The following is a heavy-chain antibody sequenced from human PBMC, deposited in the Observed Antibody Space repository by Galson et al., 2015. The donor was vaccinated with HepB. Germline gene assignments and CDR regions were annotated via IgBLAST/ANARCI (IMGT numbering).Heavy chain of an antibody. CDR2: IKRDSSEK. J-gene: IGHJ4*02. CDR3: ARARSNGANYHLVFDS. D-gene: IGHD4/OR15-4a*01. V-gene: IGHV3-7*01. Sequence: VANIKRDSSEKYLADSVKGRFAISRENAKTSVYLQMNDLRAEDTAVYYCARARSNGANYHLVFDSWGQGALVTISS.